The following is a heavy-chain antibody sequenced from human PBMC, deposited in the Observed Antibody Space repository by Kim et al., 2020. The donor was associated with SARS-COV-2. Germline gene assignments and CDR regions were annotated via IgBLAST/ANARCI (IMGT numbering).Heavy chain of an antibody. J-gene: IGHJ4*02. V-gene: IGHV4-34*01. CDR2: INHSGST. Sequence: SETLSLTCAVYGGSFSGYYWSWIRQPPGKGLEWIGEINHSGSTNYNPSLKSRVTISVDTSKNQFSLKLSSVTAADTAVYYCARVYSGYSNGLYYFDYWGQGTLVTVSS. CDR3: ARVYSGYSNGLYYFDY. CDR1: GGSFSGYY. D-gene: IGHD5-12*01.